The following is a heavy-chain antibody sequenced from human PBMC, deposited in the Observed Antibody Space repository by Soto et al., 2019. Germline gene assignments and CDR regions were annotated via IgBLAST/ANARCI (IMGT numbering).Heavy chain of an antibody. CDR1: GYRFIDYG. V-gene: IGHV1-18*01. CDR3: AREGYYSGSGTYSPPRYYGMDA. J-gene: IGHJ6*02. D-gene: IGHD3-10*01. CDR2: ISDYSGNT. Sequence: ASVKVSCKASGYRFIDYGITWVRQAPGQGLEWMGWISDYSGNTHYGKKFQGRVTMTTDTSTRTAYMELKSLRSDDTAVYFCAREGYYSGSGTYSPPRYYGMDAWGQGTTVTVSS.